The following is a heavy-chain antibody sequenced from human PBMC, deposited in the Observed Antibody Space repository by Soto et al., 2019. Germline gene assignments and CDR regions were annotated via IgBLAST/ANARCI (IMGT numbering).Heavy chain of an antibody. CDR2: IIPIFGTA. CDR3: ARPYYDSSGYLRDDAFDI. D-gene: IGHD3-22*01. CDR1: GGTFSSYA. Sequence: VASVNVSCNASGGTFSSYAISWVRQAPGQGLEWMGGIIPIFGTANYAQKFQGRVTITADESTSTAYMELSSLRSEDTAVYYCARPYYDSSGYLRDDAFDIWGQGTMVTVSS. V-gene: IGHV1-69*13. J-gene: IGHJ3*02.